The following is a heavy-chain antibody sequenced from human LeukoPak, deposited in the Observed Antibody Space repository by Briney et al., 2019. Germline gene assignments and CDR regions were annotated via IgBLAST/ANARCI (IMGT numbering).Heavy chain of an antibody. CDR3: AREWVTNYYYGMDV. CDR1: GYTFTSYG. J-gene: IGHJ6*02. Sequence: GASVKVSCKASGYTFTSYGISWVRQAPGQGREWMGWISAYNGNTNYAQKLQGRVTMTTDTSTSTAYMELRSLRSDDTAVYYCAREWVTNYYYGMDVWGQGTTVTVSS. D-gene: IGHD3-10*01. CDR2: ISAYNGNT. V-gene: IGHV1-18*01.